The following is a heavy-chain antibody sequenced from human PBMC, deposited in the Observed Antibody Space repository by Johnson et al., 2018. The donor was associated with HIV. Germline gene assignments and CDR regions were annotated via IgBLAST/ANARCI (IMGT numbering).Heavy chain of an antibody. J-gene: IGHJ3*02. V-gene: IGHV3-7*03. CDR1: GFTFNSYG. CDR2: IKQDGSEK. CDR3: ARDQEWELRLTWGGDPFDI. D-gene: IGHD1-26*01. Sequence: VQLVESGGSVVRRGGSLRPSCAASGFTFNSYGMHWVRQAPGKGLEWVANIKQDGSEKYYVDSVKGRITIHRDNAEKSLYLQMNSLRAEDTAVYYCARDQEWELRLTWGGDPFDIWGQGTMVTVSS.